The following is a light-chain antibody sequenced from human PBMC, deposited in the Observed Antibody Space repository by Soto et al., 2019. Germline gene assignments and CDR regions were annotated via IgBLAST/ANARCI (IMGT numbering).Light chain of an antibody. CDR2: DAS. J-gene: IGKJ3*01. Sequence: EIVLTQSPDTLSLSPGERATLSCRASQSVGSSFAWYQQKPGQAPRLLICDASNRATGIPARFSGSGSGTDFTLTISSLEPEDFAVYYCQQRSNWPPEVTFGPGTKVDIK. V-gene: IGKV3-11*01. CDR1: QSVGSS. CDR3: QQRSNWPPEVT.